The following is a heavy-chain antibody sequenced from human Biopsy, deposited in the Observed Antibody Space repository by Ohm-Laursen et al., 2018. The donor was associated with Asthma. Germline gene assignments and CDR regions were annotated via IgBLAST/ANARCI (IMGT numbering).Heavy chain of an antibody. V-gene: IGHV3-30*04. J-gene: IGHJ6*02. D-gene: IGHD2-21*02. CDR3: ARGGLHYYEYYGMDV. CDR2: ISYDGRNT. CDR1: GFTFDNYT. Sequence: SLRLSCAASGFTFDNYTMHWVRQAPGKGLEWVTIISYDGRNTYYADSVEGRFTISRDNSKNTLFLQVGSLRPEDTAVYYCARGGLHYYEYYGMDVWGQGTAVTVSS.